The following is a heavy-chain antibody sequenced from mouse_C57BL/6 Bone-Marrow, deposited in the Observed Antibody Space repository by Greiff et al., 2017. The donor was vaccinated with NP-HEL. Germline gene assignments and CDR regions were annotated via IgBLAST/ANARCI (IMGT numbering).Heavy chain of an antibody. CDR3: ARRLGLITTVVAPPYAMDY. Sequence: VQLKESGPELVKPGASVKISCKASGYSFTDYNMNWVKQSNGKSLEWIGVINPNYGTTSYNQKFKGKATLTVDQSSSTAYMQRNSLTSEDSAVYYCARRLGLITTVVAPPYAMDYWGQGTSVTVSS. V-gene: IGHV1-39*01. J-gene: IGHJ4*01. D-gene: IGHD1-1*01. CDR2: INPNYGTT. CDR1: GYSFTDYN.